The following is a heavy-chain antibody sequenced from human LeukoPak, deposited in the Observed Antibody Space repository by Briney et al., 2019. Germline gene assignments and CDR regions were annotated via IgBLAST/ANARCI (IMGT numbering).Heavy chain of an antibody. CDR3: TTDPLDYYRSVEAFDT. V-gene: IGHV3-15*01. Sequence: GGSLRLSCAASGFTFSNAWMSWVRQAPGKGLEWVGRIKSKTDGGTTDYAAPVKGRFTISRDDSKNTLYLQMNSLKTEDTAVYYCTTDPLDYYRSVEAFDTWGQGTMVTVSS. CDR1: GFTFSNAW. D-gene: IGHD3-10*01. J-gene: IGHJ3*02. CDR2: IKSKTDGGTT.